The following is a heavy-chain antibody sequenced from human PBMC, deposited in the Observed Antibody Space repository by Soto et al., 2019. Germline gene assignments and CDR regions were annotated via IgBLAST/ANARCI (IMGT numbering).Heavy chain of an antibody. Sequence: GASVKVSCKASGGTFNNYVINWVRQAPGQGLEWMAGIIPIFGTPNYAQKFQGRVTITADKSTSTAYMELSSLRSEDTAVYYCARDGGNSAYYYYYYGMDVWGQGTTVTVSS. CDR1: GGTFNNYV. D-gene: IGHD2-21*02. CDR3: ARDGGNSAYYYYYYGMDV. CDR2: IIPIFGTP. V-gene: IGHV1-69*06. J-gene: IGHJ6*02.